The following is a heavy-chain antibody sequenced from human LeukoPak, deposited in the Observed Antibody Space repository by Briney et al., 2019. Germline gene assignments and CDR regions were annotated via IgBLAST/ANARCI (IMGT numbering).Heavy chain of an antibody. Sequence: PTQTLSLTCAVSGVSISSGGYSWRWIRQPPGKGLGWIGYIYHSGSTYYNPSLKSRVTISVDRSKNQFSLKLSSVTAADTAVYYCARDRASYGSGSYYSFGWFDPWGQGTLVTVSS. CDR3: ARDRASYGSGSYYSFGWFDP. D-gene: IGHD3-10*01. J-gene: IGHJ5*02. CDR2: IYHSGST. V-gene: IGHV4-30-2*01. CDR1: GVSISSGGYS.